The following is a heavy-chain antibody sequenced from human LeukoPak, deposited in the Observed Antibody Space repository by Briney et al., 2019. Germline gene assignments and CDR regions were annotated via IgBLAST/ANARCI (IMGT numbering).Heavy chain of an antibody. Sequence: PSETLSLTCTVSGGSVSSYYWSWIRQPPGKGLEWIGYIQNRGSTNYNPSLKSRVTLSVDTSKNQFSLKLTSVTAADTAVYYCARDRPGIAVAGDAFDIWGQGTMVTVSS. CDR2: IQNRGST. J-gene: IGHJ3*02. CDR3: ARDRPGIAVAGDAFDI. CDR1: GGSVSSYY. V-gene: IGHV4-59*02. D-gene: IGHD6-19*01.